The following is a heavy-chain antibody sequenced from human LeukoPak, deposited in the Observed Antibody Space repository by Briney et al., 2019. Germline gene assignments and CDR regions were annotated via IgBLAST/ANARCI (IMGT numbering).Heavy chain of an antibody. J-gene: IGHJ4*02. CDR2: ISGSGGST. V-gene: IGHV3-23*01. Sequence: GGSLRLSCAASGFTFSSYGMSWVRQAPGKGLEWVSAISGSGGSTYYADSVKGRFTISRDNSKNTLYLQVNSLRAEDTAVYYCAKGLSSGWYLHFDYWGQGTLVTVSS. D-gene: IGHD6-19*01. CDR1: GFTFSSYG. CDR3: AKGLSSGWYLHFDY.